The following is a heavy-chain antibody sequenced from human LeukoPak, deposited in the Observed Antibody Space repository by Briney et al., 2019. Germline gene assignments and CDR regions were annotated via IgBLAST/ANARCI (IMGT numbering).Heavy chain of an antibody. J-gene: IGHJ4*02. CDR3: AKSDGSSTNFEY. D-gene: IGHD6-13*01. V-gene: IGHV3-23*01. CDR1: GFTFSSYA. CDR2: ISGSGGST. Sequence: PGGSLRLSCAASGFTFSSYAMNWVRQAPGKGLEWVSAISGSGGSTYYVDSVKGRFTISRDNSKNTLYLQMNSLRADDTAVYYCAKSDGSSTNFEYWGQGTLVTVSS.